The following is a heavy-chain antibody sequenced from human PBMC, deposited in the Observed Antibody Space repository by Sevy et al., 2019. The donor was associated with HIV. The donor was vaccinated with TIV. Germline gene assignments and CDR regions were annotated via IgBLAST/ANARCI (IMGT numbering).Heavy chain of an antibody. Sequence: GGSLRLSCAASGFTSSLYSMTWVRQAPGKGPEWISYITTSSSIIYYADSLKGRFTISRDNAKNSLYLQMSSLRVEDTAVYYCARSFYDSSGFSGYYHLDYWGQGTLVTVSS. CDR2: ITTSSSII. J-gene: IGHJ4*02. CDR3: ARSFYDSSGFSGYYHLDY. D-gene: IGHD3-22*01. CDR1: GFTSSLYS. V-gene: IGHV3-48*01.